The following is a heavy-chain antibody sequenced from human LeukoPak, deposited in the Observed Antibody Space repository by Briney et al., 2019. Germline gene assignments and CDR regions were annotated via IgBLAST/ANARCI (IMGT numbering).Heavy chain of an antibody. Sequence: ASVKVSCKASGYTFTSHGISRVRQAPGQGLEWMGWISAYNGNTNYAQNLQGRVSMTTDTSTSTAYMELRSLRSDDTALYYCARDRGVGNLLLRDYYYGMDVWGQGTTVTVSS. CDR1: GYTFTSHG. D-gene: IGHD2-15*01. CDR3: ARDRGVGNLLLRDYYYGMDV. CDR2: ISAYNGNT. J-gene: IGHJ6*02. V-gene: IGHV1-18*01.